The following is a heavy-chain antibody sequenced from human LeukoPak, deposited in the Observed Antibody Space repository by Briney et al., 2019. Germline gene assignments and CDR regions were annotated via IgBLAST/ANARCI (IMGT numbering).Heavy chain of an antibody. CDR2: INSDGSST. V-gene: IGHV3-74*01. J-gene: IGHJ2*01. CDR3: ARDLPDSYGPEGNWYFDL. CDR1: GFSFSTYA. D-gene: IGHD5-18*01. Sequence: PGGSLRLSCAASGFSFSTYAMHWVRQAPGKGLVWVSRINSDGSSTSYADSVKGRFTISRDNAKNTLYLQMNSLRAEDTAVYYCARDLPDSYGPEGNWYFDLWGRGTLVTVSS.